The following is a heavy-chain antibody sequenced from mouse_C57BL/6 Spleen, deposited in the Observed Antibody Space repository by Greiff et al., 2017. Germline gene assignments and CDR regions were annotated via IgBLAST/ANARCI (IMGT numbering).Heavy chain of an antibody. J-gene: IGHJ2*01. CDR2: IYPGDGDT. CDR1: GYAFSSSW. CDR3: AREGAQANFDY. V-gene: IGHV1-82*01. Sequence: QVQLQQSGPELVKPGASVKISCKASGYAFSSSWMNWVKQRPGKGLEWIGRIYPGDGDTNYNGKFKGKATLTADKSSSTAYMQLSSLTSEDSAVYFCAREGAQANFDYWGQGTTLTVSS. D-gene: IGHD3-2*02.